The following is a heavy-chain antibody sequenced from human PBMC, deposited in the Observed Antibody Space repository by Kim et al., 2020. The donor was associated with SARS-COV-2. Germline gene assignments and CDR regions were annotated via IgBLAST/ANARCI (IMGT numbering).Heavy chain of an antibody. CDR3: ASGLPPGQN. V-gene: IGHV3-74*01. CDR2: IIPGGGST. Sequence: GGSLRLSCAASGFPFSEYWMHWVRQAPGKGLVWVSRIIPGGGSTSYADSVKGRFTISRDNAKNTLYLQMNSLRAEDTAVYYCASGLPPGQNWGPGTLVT. CDR1: GFPFSEYW. J-gene: IGHJ4*02.